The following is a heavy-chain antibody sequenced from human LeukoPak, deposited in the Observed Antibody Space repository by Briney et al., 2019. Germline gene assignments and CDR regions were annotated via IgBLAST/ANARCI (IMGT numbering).Heavy chain of an antibody. J-gene: IGHJ4*02. V-gene: IGHV4-34*01. Sequence: SETLSLTCDVYSGSFSGNYWSWIRQPSGKGLEWIGEINHSGSTNYNPSLKSRVTLSVDTSKNQVSLKLTSVSAADTAVYYCALRNGHSSSSGDYWGQGTLVTVSS. CDR2: INHSGST. CDR1: SGSFSGNY. CDR3: ALRNGHSSSSGDY. D-gene: IGHD6-6*01.